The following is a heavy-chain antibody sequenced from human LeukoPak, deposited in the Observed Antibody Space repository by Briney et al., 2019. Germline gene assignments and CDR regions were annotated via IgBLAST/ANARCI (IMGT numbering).Heavy chain of an antibody. Sequence: GRSLRLSSAASGFTFSTYWMSWVRDAPARGLEWVANTTVDGSEPYYGDSVKGRFTISRDNAKTSLYLEMISLRAEDTAVYYCARESSGYQWGQGTLVTDPS. CDR2: TTVDGSEP. J-gene: IGHJ4*02. CDR3: ARESSGYQ. CDR1: GFTFSTYW. V-gene: IGHV3-7*01. D-gene: IGHD3-22*01.